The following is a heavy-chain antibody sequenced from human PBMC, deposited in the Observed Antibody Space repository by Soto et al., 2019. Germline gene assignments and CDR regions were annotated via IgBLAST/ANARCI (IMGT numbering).Heavy chain of an antibody. CDR2: IWSDGSNE. CDR3: ARERTFGDNKHNYMDV. Sequence: QVQLVESGGGVVQPGRSLRLSCAASEFTFSRHGMHWVRQAPGKGLQWVGVIWSDGSNEVYADSVKGRFMISRDNSKNILDLQMNSLRAEDTAVYYCARERTFGDNKHNYMDVWGTGITVTVSS. D-gene: IGHD3-10*01. V-gene: IGHV3-33*01. CDR1: EFTFSRHG. J-gene: IGHJ6*03.